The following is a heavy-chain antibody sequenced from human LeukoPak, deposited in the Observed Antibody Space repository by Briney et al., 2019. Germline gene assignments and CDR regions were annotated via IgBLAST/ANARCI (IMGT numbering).Heavy chain of an antibody. Sequence: PGGSLRLSCAASGFTFSSYAMSWVRQAPGKGLEWVSSISTSSSYIYYADSVKGRFTISRDNARNSLYLQMNSLRAEDTAVYYCAKDPDYYDSSGYLPPWYYFDYWGQGTLVTVSS. J-gene: IGHJ4*02. V-gene: IGHV3-21*04. CDR1: GFTFSSYA. D-gene: IGHD3-22*01. CDR3: AKDPDYYDSSGYLPPWYYFDY. CDR2: ISTSSSYI.